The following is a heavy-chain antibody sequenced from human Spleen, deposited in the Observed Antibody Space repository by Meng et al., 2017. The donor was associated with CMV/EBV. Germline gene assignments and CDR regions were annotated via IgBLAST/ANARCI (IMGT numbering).Heavy chain of an antibody. Sequence: SETLSLTCTVSGASISRYYWTWIRQPPGKGLEWIGCIYYSRSPNYNLSLESRITISVDTSKNQFSLRLYSVTAADTAVYYCAKFSATGAYYYGMNVLGQGTTVTVSS. J-gene: IGHJ6*02. D-gene: IGHD1-1*01. CDR3: AKFSATGAYYYGMNV. V-gene: IGHV4-59*01. CDR1: GASISRYY. CDR2: IYYSRSP.